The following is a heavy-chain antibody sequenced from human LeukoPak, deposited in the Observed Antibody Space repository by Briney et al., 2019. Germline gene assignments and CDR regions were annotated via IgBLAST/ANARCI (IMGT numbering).Heavy chain of an antibody. D-gene: IGHD1-26*01. V-gene: IGHV4-4*07. CDR2: IYTSGST. J-gene: IGHJ3*02. CDR1: GGSISSYY. Sequence: PSETLSLTCTVSGGSISSYYWSWIRQPAGKGLEWIGRIYTSGSTTYNPSLKSRVTTSVDTSKKQCSLKLSAVTAADTAAYYCARDSIVGARKVFDIWRQGTMVSVSS. CDR3: ARDSIVGARKVFDI.